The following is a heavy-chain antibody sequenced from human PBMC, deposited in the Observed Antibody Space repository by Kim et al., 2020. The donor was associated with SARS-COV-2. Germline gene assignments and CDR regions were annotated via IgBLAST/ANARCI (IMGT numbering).Heavy chain of an antibody. V-gene: IGHV1-69*13. Sequence: SVKVSCKASGGTFSSYAISWVRQAPGQGLEWMGGIIPIFGTANYAQKFQGRVTITADESTSTAYMELSSLRSEDTAVYYCARGWDYGDYYFDYWGQGTLVTVSS. CDR1: GGTFSSYA. D-gene: IGHD4-17*01. J-gene: IGHJ4*02. CDR3: ARGWDYGDYYFDY. CDR2: IIPIFGTA.